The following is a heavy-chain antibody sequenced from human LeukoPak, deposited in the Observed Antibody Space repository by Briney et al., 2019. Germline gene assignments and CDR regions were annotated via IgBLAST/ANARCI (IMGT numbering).Heavy chain of an antibody. CDR2: INSDGSST. J-gene: IGHJ4*02. V-gene: IGHV3-74*01. CDR3: ASEMATTDY. Sequence: GGSLRLSCAASGFTFSSYWMHWVRQAPGKGLMWVSLINSDGSSTRYADSVKGRFTISRDNAKNTLYLQMNSLRAEDTAVYYCASEMATTDYWGRGTLVTVSS. CDR1: GFTFSSYW. D-gene: IGHD5-24*01.